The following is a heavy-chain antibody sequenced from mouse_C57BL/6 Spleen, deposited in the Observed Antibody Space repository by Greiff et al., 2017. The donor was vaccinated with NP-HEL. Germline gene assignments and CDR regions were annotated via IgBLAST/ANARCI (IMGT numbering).Heavy chain of an antibody. CDR2: INPNNGGT. J-gene: IGHJ3*01. D-gene: IGHD2-1*01. CDR1: GYTFTDYN. CDR3: ARRGLPLWFAY. V-gene: IGHV1-18*01. Sequence: EVQLQQSGPELVKPGASVKIPCKASGYTFTDYNMDWVKQSHGKSLEWIGDINPNNGGTIYNQKFKGKATLTVDKSSSTAYMELRSLTSEDTAVYYCARRGLPLWFAYWGQGTLVTVSA.